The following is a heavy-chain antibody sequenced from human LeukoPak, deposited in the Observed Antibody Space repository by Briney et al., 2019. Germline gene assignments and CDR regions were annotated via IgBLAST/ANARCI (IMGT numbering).Heavy chain of an antibody. Sequence: GGSLRLSCAASGFTFSSYAVSWVRQAPGKGLEWVSAISGSGGSTYYADSVKGRFTISRDNSKNTLYLQMNSLRAEDTAVYYCARRKTYYYDSSGYPNAFDIWGQGTMVTVSS. V-gene: IGHV3-23*01. J-gene: IGHJ3*02. CDR1: GFTFSSYA. CDR3: ARRKTYYYDSSGYPNAFDI. D-gene: IGHD3-22*01. CDR2: ISGSGGST.